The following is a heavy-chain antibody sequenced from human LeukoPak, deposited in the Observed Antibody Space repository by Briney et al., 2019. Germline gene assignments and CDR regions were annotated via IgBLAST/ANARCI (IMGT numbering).Heavy chain of an antibody. CDR3: AKDNGVSFDAFDI. V-gene: IGHV3-23*01. Sequence: PGGSLRLSCAASGFTFSSYAMSWVRQAPGKGLEWVAAISGSGGSTYYADSVKGRFTISRDNSKNTLYLQMNSLRAEDTAVYYCAKDNGVSFDAFDIWGQGTMVTVSS. D-gene: IGHD2-8*01. CDR2: ISGSGGST. CDR1: GFTFSSYA. J-gene: IGHJ3*02.